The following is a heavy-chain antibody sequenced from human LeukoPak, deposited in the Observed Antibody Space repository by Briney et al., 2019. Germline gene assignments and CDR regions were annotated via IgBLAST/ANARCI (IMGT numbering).Heavy chain of an antibody. V-gene: IGHV3-30-3*01. J-gene: IGHJ6*02. Sequence: GGSLRLSCAASGFTFSNYNMHWVRRAPGKGLEWVAFISYHGGQAPGKGLEWLAFMSHDGGKKFYGDSVKGRFSISRDNSKNTLHLEMDSLRPEDTAVYYCARDSYGMDVWGRGTTVTVSS. CDR3: ARDSYGMDV. CDR2: MSHDGGKK. CDR1: GFTFSNYN.